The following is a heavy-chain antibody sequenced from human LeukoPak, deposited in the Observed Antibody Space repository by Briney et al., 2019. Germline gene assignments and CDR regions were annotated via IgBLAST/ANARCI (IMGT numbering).Heavy chain of an antibody. V-gene: IGHV4-34*01. CDR3: ARGMYYYYYYMDV. CDR1: GFTFSSYG. J-gene: IGHJ6*03. Sequence: GSLRLSCAASGFTFSSYGMSWVRQAPGKGLEWIGEINHSGSTNYNPSLKSRVTISVDTSKNQFSLKLSSVTAADTAVYYCARGMYYYYYYMDVWGKGTTVTVSS. CDR2: INHSGST.